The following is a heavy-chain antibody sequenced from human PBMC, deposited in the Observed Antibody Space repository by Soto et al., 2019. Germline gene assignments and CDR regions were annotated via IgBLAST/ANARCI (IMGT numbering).Heavy chain of an antibody. V-gene: IGHV4-34*01. J-gene: IGHJ6*02. CDR1: GGSFSGYY. Sequence: SETLSLTCAVYGGSFSGYYWSWIRQPPGKXLEWIGEINHSGSTNYNPSLKSRVTISVDTSKNQFSLKLSSVTAADTAVYYCARCEPYYDFWSGYFDYYYGMDVWGQGTTVTVSS. CDR3: ARCEPYYDFWSGYFDYYYGMDV. D-gene: IGHD3-3*01. CDR2: INHSGST.